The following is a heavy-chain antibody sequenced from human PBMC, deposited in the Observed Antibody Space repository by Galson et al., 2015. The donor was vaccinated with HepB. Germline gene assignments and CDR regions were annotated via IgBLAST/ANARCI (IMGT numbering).Heavy chain of an antibody. CDR3: ARFNYEEIFDI. D-gene: IGHD4-11*01. J-gene: IGHJ3*02. CDR1: GGSIRSYY. CDR2: FYYSGSP. Sequence: ETLSLTCNVSGGSIRSYYWSWIRQPPGKGLEWIGYFYYSGSPNYNPSLKSRVTISVDTSKNQFSLKLSSVTAADTAGYYGARFNYEEIFDIWGQGTLVTVSS. V-gene: IGHV4-59*01.